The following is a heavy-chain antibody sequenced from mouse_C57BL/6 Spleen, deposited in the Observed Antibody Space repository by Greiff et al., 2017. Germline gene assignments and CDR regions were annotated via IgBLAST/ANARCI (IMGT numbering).Heavy chain of an antibody. V-gene: IGHV1-55*01. CDR1: GYTFTSYW. D-gene: IGHD1-1*01. J-gene: IGHJ4*01. CDR2: IYPGSGST. Sequence: QVHVKQPGAELVKPGASVKMSCKASGYTFTSYWITWVKQRPGQGLEWIGDIYPGSGSTNYNEKFKSKATLTVDTSSSTAYMQLSSLTSEDSAVYYCASYYYYGLYAMDYWGQGTSVTVSS. CDR3: ASYYYYGLYAMDY.